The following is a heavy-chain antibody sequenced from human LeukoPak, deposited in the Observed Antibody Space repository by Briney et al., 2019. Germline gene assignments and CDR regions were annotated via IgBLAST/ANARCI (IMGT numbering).Heavy chain of an antibody. J-gene: IGHJ4*02. CDR2: VSSSGAAT. CDR3: AKPFTPTPFAIGWYTCDS. V-gene: IGHV3-23*01. Sequence: GGSLRLSCAASGFTFSTYAMTWARQAPGKGLEWVSGVSSSGAATYYADSVKGRFTISRDNSSSTLYLHMNSLRADNPAVYYCAKPFTPTPFAIGWYTCDSWGQGTLVTVSS. D-gene: IGHD6-19*01. CDR1: GFTFSTYA.